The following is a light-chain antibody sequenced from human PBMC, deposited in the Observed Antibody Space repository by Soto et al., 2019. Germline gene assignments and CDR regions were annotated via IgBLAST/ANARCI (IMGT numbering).Light chain of an antibody. J-gene: IGLJ3*02. CDR2: EVS. V-gene: IGLV2-23*02. CDR1: SSDVGSYNL. CDR3: CSYAGSSTFV. Sequence: QSALIQPASVSGSPGQSITISCTGTSSDVGSYNLVSWYQQHPGKAPKLMIYEVSKRPSGVSNRFSGSKSGNTASLTISGLQAEDEADYYCCSYAGSSTFVFGGGTKLTV.